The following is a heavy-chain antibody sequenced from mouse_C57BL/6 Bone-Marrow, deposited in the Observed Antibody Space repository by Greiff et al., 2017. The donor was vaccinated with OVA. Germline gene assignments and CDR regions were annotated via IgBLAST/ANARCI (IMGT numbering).Heavy chain of an antibody. J-gene: IGHJ3*01. V-gene: IGHV5-4*01. Sequence: EVKLVESGGGLVKPGGSLKLSCAASGFTFSSYAMSWVRQTPEKRLEWVATISDGGSYTYYPDNVKGRFTISRDNAKNNLYLQMSHLKSEDTAMYYCARDRELGRSAYWGQGTLVTVSA. D-gene: IGHD4-1*01. CDR1: GFTFSSYA. CDR3: ARDRELGRSAY. CDR2: ISDGGSYT.